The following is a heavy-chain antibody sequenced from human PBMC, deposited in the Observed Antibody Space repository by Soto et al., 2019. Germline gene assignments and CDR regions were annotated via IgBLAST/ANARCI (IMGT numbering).Heavy chain of an antibody. CDR2: ISSSSSYI. CDR3: ARDVGSGSYLNWFDP. D-gene: IGHD3-10*01. V-gene: IGHV3-21*01. CDR1: GFTFSSYS. Sequence: GXSLRLSCSASGFTFSSYSMNWVREAPVKGLEWVSSISSSSSYIYYADSVKGRFTISRDNAKNSLYLQMNSLRAEDTAVYYCARDVGSGSYLNWFDPWGQGTLVTVSS. J-gene: IGHJ5*02.